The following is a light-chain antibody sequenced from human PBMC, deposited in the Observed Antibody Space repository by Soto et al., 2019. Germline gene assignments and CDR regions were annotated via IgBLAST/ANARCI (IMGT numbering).Light chain of an antibody. CDR3: MQALQTPVT. V-gene: IGKV2-28*01. CDR1: RSLLHSNGYNY. CDR2: LGS. J-gene: IGKJ4*01. Sequence: DIVMTQSPLSLPVTPGEPASISCRSSRSLLHSNGYNYLDWYLQKPGQSPQLLIYLGSNRASGVPDRFSGSGSGTDFTLKISRVEAEDVGVYYCMQALQTPVTFGGGTKWIS.